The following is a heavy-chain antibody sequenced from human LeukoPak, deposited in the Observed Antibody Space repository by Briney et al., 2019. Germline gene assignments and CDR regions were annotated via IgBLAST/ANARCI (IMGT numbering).Heavy chain of an antibody. CDR3: ARAQLCPHYYYCYMDV. J-gene: IGHJ6*03. D-gene: IGHD2-2*01. CDR2: ISAYNGNT. Sequence: GASVKVSCKASGYTFTSYGISWVRQAPGQGLEWVGWISAYNGNTNYAQKLQGRVTMTTDTSTSTAYMELRSLRSDDTAVCYCARAQLCPHYYYCYMDVRGKGTMVTVSS. CDR1: GYTFTSYG. V-gene: IGHV1-18*01.